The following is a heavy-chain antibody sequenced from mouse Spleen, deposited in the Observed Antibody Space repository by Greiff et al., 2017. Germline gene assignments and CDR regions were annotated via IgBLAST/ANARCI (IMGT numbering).Heavy chain of an antibody. CDR2: IDPSDSYT. CDR1: GYTFTSYW. Sequence: QVQLQQSGAELVKPGASVKLSCKASGYTFTSYWMQWVKQRPGQGLEWIGEIDPSDSYTNYNQKFKGKATLTVDTSSSTAYMQLSSLTSEDSAVYYCARGYYGSSYTYWGQGTTLTVSS. CDR3: ARGYYGSSYTY. D-gene: IGHD1-1*01. J-gene: IGHJ2*01. V-gene: IGHV1-50*01.